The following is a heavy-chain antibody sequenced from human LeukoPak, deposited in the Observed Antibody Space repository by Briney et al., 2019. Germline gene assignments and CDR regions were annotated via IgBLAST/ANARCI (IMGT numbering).Heavy chain of an antibody. CDR3: AKDLGYGSGSSFDY. Sequence: GGSLRLSCAASGLTFSSYGMHWVRQAPGKGLEWVAVISYDGSNKYYADSVKGRFTISRDNSKNTLYLQMNSLRAEDTAVYYCAKDLGYGSGSSFDYWGQGTLVTVSS. V-gene: IGHV3-33*05. CDR2: ISYDGSNK. J-gene: IGHJ4*02. D-gene: IGHD3-10*01. CDR1: GLTFSSYG.